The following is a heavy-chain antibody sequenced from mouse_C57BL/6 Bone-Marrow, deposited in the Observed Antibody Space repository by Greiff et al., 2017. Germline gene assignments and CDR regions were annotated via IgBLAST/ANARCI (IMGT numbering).Heavy chain of an antibody. J-gene: IGHJ3*01. CDR1: GYTFTSYW. Sequence: QVQLQQPGAELVMPGASVKLSCKASGYTFTSYWMHWVKQRPGQGLEWIGEIDPNSGGTKYNEKFKSKATLTVDKPSSTAYLQLSSLTSEDTAVYYCANWGFAYWGQGTLVTVSA. V-gene: IGHV1-72*01. CDR3: ANWGFAY. D-gene: IGHD4-1*01. CDR2: IDPNSGGT.